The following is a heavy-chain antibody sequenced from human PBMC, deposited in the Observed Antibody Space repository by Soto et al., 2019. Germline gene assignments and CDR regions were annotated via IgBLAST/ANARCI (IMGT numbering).Heavy chain of an antibody. CDR3: ARDGGTTVVSRAFDM. V-gene: IGHV4-59*01. Sequence: SETLSLTCTVSGGSISSYYWSWIRQPPGKGLEWIGYILYSGSTNYNPSLKSRVTISVDTSKNQFSLKLSSVTAADTAVYYCARDGGTTVVSRAFDMWGQGTMVTVSS. CDR2: ILYSGST. CDR1: GGSISSYY. J-gene: IGHJ3*02. D-gene: IGHD4-17*01.